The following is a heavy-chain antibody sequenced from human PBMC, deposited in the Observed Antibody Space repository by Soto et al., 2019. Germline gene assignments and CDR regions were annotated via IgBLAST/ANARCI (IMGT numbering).Heavy chain of an antibody. CDR2: ISSLNSYT. CDR1: GVTLSDYY. V-gene: IGHV3-11*06. CDR3: ARDTAARSYNFGMDV. Sequence: KSGGSLRLSCAASGVTLSDYYMSWIRQAPGKGLEWVSCISSLNSYTDYADSVKGRFTISRDNAKNSLYLQMNSLRAEDTAVYYCARDTAARSYNFGMDVWGQGTTVTVSS. D-gene: IGHD6-6*01. J-gene: IGHJ6*02.